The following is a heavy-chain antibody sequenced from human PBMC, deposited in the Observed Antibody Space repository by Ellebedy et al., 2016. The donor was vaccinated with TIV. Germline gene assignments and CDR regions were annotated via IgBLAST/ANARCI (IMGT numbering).Heavy chain of an antibody. J-gene: IGHJ6*02. V-gene: IGHV3-33*01. CDR3: ARDLGYSYGHYGMDV. CDR2: IWYDGSNK. D-gene: IGHD5-18*01. CDR1: GFTFSSYG. Sequence: GESLKISCAASGFTFSSYGMHWVRQAPGKGLEWVAVIWYDGSNKYYADSVKGRFTISRDNSTNTLYLQMNSLRAEDTAVYYCARDLGYSYGHYGMDVWGQGTTVTVSS.